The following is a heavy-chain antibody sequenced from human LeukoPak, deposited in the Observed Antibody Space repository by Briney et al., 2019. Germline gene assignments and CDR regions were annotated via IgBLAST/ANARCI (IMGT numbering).Heavy chain of an antibody. CDR2: IYYSGST. J-gene: IGHJ3*02. Sequence: GSLRLSCAASGFTFSSYGMSWVRQAPGKGLEWIGYIYYSGSTNYNPSLKSRVTISVDTSKNQFSLKLSSVTAADTAVYYCATARQVLSGAFDIRGQGTMVTVSS. CDR1: GFTFSSYG. CDR3: ATARQVLSGAFDI. V-gene: IGHV4-59*01.